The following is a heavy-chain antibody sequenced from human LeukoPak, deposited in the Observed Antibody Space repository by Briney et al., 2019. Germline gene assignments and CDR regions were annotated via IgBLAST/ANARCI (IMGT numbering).Heavy chain of an antibody. CDR1: GGTFSSYA. Sequence: SVKVSCKASGGTFSSYAIGWVRQAPGQGLEWMGGIIPIFGTANYAQKFQVRVTITAAKSTSTAYMELSSLRSEDTAVYYCVRVQGIGIWFGELLPNWFDPWGQGPLVTVSS. CDR3: VRVQGIGIWFGELLPNWFDP. V-gene: IGHV1-69*06. J-gene: IGHJ5*02. D-gene: IGHD3-10*01. CDR2: IIPIFGTA.